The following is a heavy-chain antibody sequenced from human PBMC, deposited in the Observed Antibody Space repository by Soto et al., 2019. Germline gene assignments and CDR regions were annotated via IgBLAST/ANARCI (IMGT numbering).Heavy chain of an antibody. CDR1: GFTVSSKY. V-gene: IGHV3-66*01. D-gene: IGHD1-7*01. J-gene: IGHJ6*03. Sequence: GGSLRLSCAASGFTVSSKYMTWVRQAPGKGLEWVSLIQSGGTTYYADSVKGRFTISRDTSENTLHLQMDSLRVEDTAVYYCGKYGGTTSYYYSYMDVWGKGTTVTVSS. CDR3: GKYGGTTSYYYSYMDV. CDR2: IQSGGTT.